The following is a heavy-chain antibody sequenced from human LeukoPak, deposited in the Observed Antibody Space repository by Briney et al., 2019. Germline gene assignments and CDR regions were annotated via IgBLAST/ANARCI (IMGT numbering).Heavy chain of an antibody. CDR3: ARDSCSSTSCYHTPHYYYGMDV. V-gene: IGHV6-1*01. D-gene: IGHD2-2*01. Sequence: SQTLSLTCAISGDSVSSNSAAWNWIRQSPSRGLECLGRTYYRSKWYNDYAVSVKSRITINPDTSKNQFSLQLNSVTPEDTAVYYCARDSCSSTSCYHTPHYYYGMDVWGQGTTVTVSS. CDR1: GDSVSSNSAA. CDR2: TYYRSKWYN. J-gene: IGHJ6*02.